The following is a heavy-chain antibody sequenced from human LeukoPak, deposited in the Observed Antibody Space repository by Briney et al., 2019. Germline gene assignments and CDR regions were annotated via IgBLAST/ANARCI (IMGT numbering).Heavy chain of an antibody. J-gene: IGHJ3*02. CDR1: GYTFTSNY. D-gene: IGHD2-15*01. V-gene: IGHV1-46*01. Sequence: ASVKVSCKAFGYTFTSNYMHWVRQAPGQGPEWMGVISPSGGSTTYAQKFQGRVTLTRDMSTSTDYLELSSLRSEDTAVYYCARGGGYCSGGSCSYGAFDIWGQGTMVTVSS. CDR2: ISPSGGST. CDR3: ARGGGYCSGGSCSYGAFDI.